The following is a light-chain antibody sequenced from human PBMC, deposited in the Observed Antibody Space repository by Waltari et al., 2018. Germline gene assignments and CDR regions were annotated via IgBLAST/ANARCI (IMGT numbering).Light chain of an antibody. J-gene: IGLJ1*01. CDR3: CSYAGPVTPYV. CDR1: SSDVGSYNL. V-gene: IGLV2-23*01. Sequence: QSALTQPASVSGSPGQSVTISCTGTSSDVGSYNLVSWYQHHPGKAPKIMIYEANKRPSGVSDRFSGSKSGITASLTISGLQAEDEADYYGCSYAGPVTPYVFGSGTKVTVL. CDR2: EAN.